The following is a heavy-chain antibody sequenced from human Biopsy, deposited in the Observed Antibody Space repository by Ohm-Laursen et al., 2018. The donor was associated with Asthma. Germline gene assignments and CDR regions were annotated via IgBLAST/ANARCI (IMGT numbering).Heavy chain of an antibody. CDR1: GFTVSRDH. Sequence: SLRLSCAASGFTVSRDHMFWVRQAPGKGLEWVSVIYSGGTSHTADSVRGWFTISRDYSKNTLYLQMRSLRAEDTAVYYCARGDSSNWSHYYFDYWGQGTLVTVSS. CDR2: IYSGGTS. D-gene: IGHD3-22*01. V-gene: IGHV3-53*01. CDR3: ARGDSSNWSHYYFDY. J-gene: IGHJ4*02.